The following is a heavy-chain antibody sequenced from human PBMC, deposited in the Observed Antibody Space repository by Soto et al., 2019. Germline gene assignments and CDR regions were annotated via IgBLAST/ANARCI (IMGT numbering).Heavy chain of an antibody. CDR2: ISAYNGNT. J-gene: IGHJ4*02. D-gene: IGHD5-18*01. Sequence: GASVKVSCKASGYTFTSYGISWVRQAPGQGLEWMGWISAYNGNTNYAQKLQGRVTMTTDTSTSTAYMELRSLRSDDTAVYYCARVWMGIGYSYAYKSDYWGQGTLVTVSS. V-gene: IGHV1-18*04. CDR3: ARVWMGIGYSYAYKSDY. CDR1: GYTFTSYG.